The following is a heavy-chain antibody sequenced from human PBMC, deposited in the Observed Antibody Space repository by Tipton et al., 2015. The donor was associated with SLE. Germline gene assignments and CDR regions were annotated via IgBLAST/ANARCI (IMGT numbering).Heavy chain of an antibody. CDR1: GGSISSGSYY. D-gene: IGHD3-10*01. J-gene: IGHJ2*01. V-gene: IGHV4-61*09. CDR2: IYTSGST. CDR3: ASGAGDWYFDL. Sequence: TLSLTCTVSGGSISSGSYYWSWIRQPAGKGLEWIGHIYTSGSTNYNPSLKSRVTISVDTSKNQFSLKLSSVTAADTAVYYYASGAGDWYFDLWGRGTLVTVSS.